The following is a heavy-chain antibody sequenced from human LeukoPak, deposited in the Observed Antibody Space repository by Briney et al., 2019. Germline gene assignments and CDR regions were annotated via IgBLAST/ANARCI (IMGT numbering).Heavy chain of an antibody. V-gene: IGHV3-33*06. Sequence: VRSLRLSCAASGFTFSSYGMHWVRQAPGEGLEWVAVIWYDGGNKYYADSVKGRFTISRDNSKNTLYLQMNSLRAEDTAVYYCAKDPGPDYGGNMDYWGQGTLVTVSS. J-gene: IGHJ4*02. D-gene: IGHD4-23*01. CDR1: GFTFSSYG. CDR3: AKDPGPDYGGNMDY. CDR2: IWYDGGNK.